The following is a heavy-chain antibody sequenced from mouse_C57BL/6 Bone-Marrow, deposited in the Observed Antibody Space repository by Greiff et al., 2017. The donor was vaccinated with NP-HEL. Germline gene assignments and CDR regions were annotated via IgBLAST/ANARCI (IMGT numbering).Heavy chain of an antibody. CDR2: INPYNGGT. D-gene: IGHD3-2*02. CDR1: GYTFTDYY. Sequence: EVQLQQSGPVLVKPGASVKMSCKASGYTFTDYYMNWVKQSHGKSLEWIGVINPYNGGTSYNQKFKGKATLTVDKSSSTAYMELNSLTSEDSAVYYCASKDPSSGYCAMDYWGQGTSVTVSS. J-gene: IGHJ4*01. V-gene: IGHV1-19*01. CDR3: ASKDPSSGYCAMDY.